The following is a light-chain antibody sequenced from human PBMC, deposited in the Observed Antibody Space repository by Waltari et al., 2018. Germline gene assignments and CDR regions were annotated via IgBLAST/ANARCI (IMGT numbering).Light chain of an antibody. V-gene: IGKV3-20*01. CDR1: QSVGSSS. CDR2: RAS. Sequence: EIVLTQSPGTASLSPGERVTLSCRASQSVGSSSLAWYQQKPGQAPGLVIYRASRRATGIPDRFSGSGSGTDFSLTISRLEPEDFAVYYCQQHGTLPATFGQGTKVKSN. J-gene: IGKJ1*01. CDR3: QQHGTLPAT.